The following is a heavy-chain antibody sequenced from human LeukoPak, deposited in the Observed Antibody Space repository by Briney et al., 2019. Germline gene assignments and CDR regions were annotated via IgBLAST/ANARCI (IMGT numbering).Heavy chain of an antibody. CDR3: ARDHPGYSSSWSETYNWFDP. CDR2: IYYSGST. Sequence: SETLSLTCTVSGGSISSYYWSWIRQPPGKGLEWIGYIYYSGSTNYNPSLKSRVTISVDTSKDQFSLKLSSVTAADTAVYYCARDHPGYSSSWSETYNWFDPWGQGTLVTVSS. J-gene: IGHJ5*02. CDR1: GGSISSYY. D-gene: IGHD6-13*01. V-gene: IGHV4-59*12.